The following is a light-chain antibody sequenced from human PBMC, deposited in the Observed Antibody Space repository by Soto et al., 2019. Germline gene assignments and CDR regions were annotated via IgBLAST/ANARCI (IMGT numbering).Light chain of an antibody. CDR1: SSDVGAYDY. Sequence: QSALTQPASVSGSPGQSITISCTGTSSDVGAYDYVSWYQHHPGKDPKLLIYEVSNRPSGISNRFSGSKSGNTASLFISGLQSEDEADYYCTSFTATYPLLFGGGTKLTVL. V-gene: IGLV2-14*01. J-gene: IGLJ3*02. CDR3: TSFTATYPLL. CDR2: EVS.